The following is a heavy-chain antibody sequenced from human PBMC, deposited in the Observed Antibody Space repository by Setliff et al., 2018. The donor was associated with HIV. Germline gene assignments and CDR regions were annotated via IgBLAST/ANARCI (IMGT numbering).Heavy chain of an antibody. CDR1: GDFFSSDYY. CDR3: ARGKSGSYDAYDM. D-gene: IGHD5-12*01. J-gene: IGHJ3*02. CDR2: MFHSGNT. Sequence: SETLSLTCTVSGDFFSSDYYWGWLRQSPGKGLEWIGSMFHSGNTYYNPSLESRVSMSVDTSTNQVSLQLSSVTAADTAVYYCARGKSGSYDAYDMWGQGTMVTVSS. V-gene: IGHV4-38-2*02.